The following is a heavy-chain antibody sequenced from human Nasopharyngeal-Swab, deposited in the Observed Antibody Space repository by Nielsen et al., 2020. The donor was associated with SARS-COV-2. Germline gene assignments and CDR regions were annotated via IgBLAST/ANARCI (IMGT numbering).Heavy chain of an antibody. Sequence: ASVKVSCKASGYTFTNHFMHWVRQAPGQGLEWMGMINPSGGSTGYAQNFQGRVTVTRDTSTSTVYMELSSLSSEDTAVDYCARGYSYGLAYWGQGTLVTVSP. V-gene: IGHV1-46*01. CDR2: INPSGGST. J-gene: IGHJ4*02. CDR3: ARGYSYGLAY. CDR1: GYTFTNHF. D-gene: IGHD5-18*01.